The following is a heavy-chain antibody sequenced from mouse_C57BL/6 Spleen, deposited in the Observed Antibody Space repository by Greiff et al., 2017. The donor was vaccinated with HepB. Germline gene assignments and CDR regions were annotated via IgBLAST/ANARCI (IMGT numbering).Heavy chain of an antibody. J-gene: IGHJ2*01. CDR3: AREIYGSSNY. V-gene: IGHV1-54*01. D-gene: IGHD1-1*01. Sequence: QVQLQQSGAELVRPGTSVKVSCKASGYAFTNYLIEWVKQRPGQGLEWIGVINPGSGGTNYNEKFKGKATLTADKSSSTAYMQLSSLTSEDSAVYFCAREIYGSSNYWGQGTTLTVSS. CDR2: INPGSGGT. CDR1: GYAFTNYL.